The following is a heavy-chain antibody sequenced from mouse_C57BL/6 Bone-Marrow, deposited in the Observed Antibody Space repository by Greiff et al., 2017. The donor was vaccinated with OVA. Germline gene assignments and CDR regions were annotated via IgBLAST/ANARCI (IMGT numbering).Heavy chain of an antibody. CDR2: ISNLAYSI. V-gene: IGHV5-15*01. D-gene: IGHD2-4*01. CDR1: GFTFSDYG. J-gene: IGHJ4*01. Sequence: EVQLVESGGGLVQPGGSLKLSCAASGFTFSDYGMAWVRQAPRKGPEWVAFISNLAYSIYYADTVTGRFTISRENAKNTRDLEMSSLRSEDTAMYYCARRGYDYDDAMDYWGQGTSVTVSS. CDR3: ARRGYDYDDAMDY.